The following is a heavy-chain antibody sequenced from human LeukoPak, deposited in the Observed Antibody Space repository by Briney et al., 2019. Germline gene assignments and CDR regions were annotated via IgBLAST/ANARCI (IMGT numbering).Heavy chain of an antibody. CDR2: IYYSGST. J-gene: IGHJ4*02. V-gene: IGHV4-39*02. CDR1: GGSISSSSYY. D-gene: IGHD6-13*01. Sequence: SETLSLTCTVSGGSISSSSYYWGWIRQPPGKGLVWIGSIYYSGSTYYNPSLMSRVTISLDTSKNHFSLKLSSATAADTAVYYCARRRSSSWYGYWGQGTLVTVSS. CDR3: ARRRSSSWYGY.